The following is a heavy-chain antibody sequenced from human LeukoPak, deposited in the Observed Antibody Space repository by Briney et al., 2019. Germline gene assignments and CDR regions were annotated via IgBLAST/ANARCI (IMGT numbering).Heavy chain of an antibody. D-gene: IGHD6-19*01. Sequence: PGGSLRLSCAASGFTFSSYAMHWVRQAPGKGLEYVSAISSNGGSTYYANSVKGRFTISRDNSKNTLYLQMGSLRAEDMAVYYCARESGSGWRLDYWGQGTLVTVSS. CDR1: GFTFSSYA. J-gene: IGHJ4*02. CDR3: ARESGSGWRLDY. V-gene: IGHV3-64*01. CDR2: ISSNGGST.